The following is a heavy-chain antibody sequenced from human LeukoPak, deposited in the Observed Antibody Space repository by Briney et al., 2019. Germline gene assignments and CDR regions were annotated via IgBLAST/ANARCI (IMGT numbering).Heavy chain of an antibody. CDR2: IYRGGST. D-gene: IGHD6-13*01. V-gene: IGHV3-53*01. Sequence: GGSLRLSCAASGFTVSGNYMSWVRQAPGKGLEWVSVIYRGGSTYYADSVKGRFTIFRDNSENTLYLQMNSLRAEDTAVYYCARDIIAEAGTYFQHWGQGTLVTVSS. J-gene: IGHJ1*01. CDR3: ARDIIAEAGTYFQH. CDR1: GFTVSGNY.